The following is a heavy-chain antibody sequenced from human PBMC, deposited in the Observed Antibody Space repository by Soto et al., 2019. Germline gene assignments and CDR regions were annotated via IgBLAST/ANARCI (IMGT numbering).Heavy chain of an antibody. CDR3: ARDLDGLHDDNSGPYPRPG. Sequence: PSETLSLTCTVSGGSISSDDYYWSWIRQAPGSGLEWIGYIHSSGSIYYNPSLKSRATMSIDTARNQFSLKVSSVTVADTAVYYCARDLDGLHDDNSGPYPRPGWGQGTLVTVSS. J-gene: IGHJ1*01. D-gene: IGHD3-22*01. CDR1: GGSISSDDYY. CDR2: IHSSGSI. V-gene: IGHV4-30-4*01.